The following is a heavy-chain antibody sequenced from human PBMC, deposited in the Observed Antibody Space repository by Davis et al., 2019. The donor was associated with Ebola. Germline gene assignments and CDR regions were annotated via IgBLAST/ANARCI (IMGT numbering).Heavy chain of an antibody. Sequence: GESLKISCAASGFTFSSYAMTWVRQAPGKGLEWVSAISGSGGSTYYADSVKGRFTISRDNSKKTLYLQMNSLRAEDTAVYYCARERAVAYFDYWGQGTLVTVSS. CDR1: GFTFSSYA. D-gene: IGHD6-19*01. V-gene: IGHV3-23*01. CDR2: ISGSGGST. CDR3: ARERAVAYFDY. J-gene: IGHJ4*02.